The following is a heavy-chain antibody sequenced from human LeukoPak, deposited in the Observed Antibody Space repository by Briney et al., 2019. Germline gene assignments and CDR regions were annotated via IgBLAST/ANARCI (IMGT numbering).Heavy chain of an antibody. CDR2: IPYDGSNK. CDR1: GFTFSTYG. V-gene: IGHV3-30*18. CDR3: AKTAWELGYCSSTSCYHFDY. Sequence: GGSLRLSCAASGFTFSTYGMHWVRQAPGKGLEGVAVIPYDGSNKYYADSVKGRFTISRDNSKNTLYLQMNSLRAEDTAVYYCAKTAWELGYCSSTSCYHFDYWGQGTLVTVSS. J-gene: IGHJ4*02. D-gene: IGHD2-2*01.